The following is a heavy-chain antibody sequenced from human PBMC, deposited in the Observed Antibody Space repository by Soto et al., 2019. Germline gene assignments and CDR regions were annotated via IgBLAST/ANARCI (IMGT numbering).Heavy chain of an antibody. CDR1: GGSISSGGYY. CDR2: IYYSGST. D-gene: IGHD4-17*01. J-gene: IGHJ4*02. V-gene: IGHV4-31*03. CDR3: ARGRVGEYGDYGSILDY. Sequence: QVQLQESGPGLVKPSQTLSLTCTVSGGSISSGGYYWSWIRQHPGKGLAWIGYIYYSGSTYYNQSLKSRVTISVEPSKNQFSLKLSSVTAADTAVYYCARGRVGEYGDYGSILDYWGQGTLVTVSS.